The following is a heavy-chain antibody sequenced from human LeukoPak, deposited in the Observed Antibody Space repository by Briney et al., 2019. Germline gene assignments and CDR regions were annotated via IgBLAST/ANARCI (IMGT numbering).Heavy chain of an antibody. CDR2: IWYDGGSK. Sequence: YPGRSLRLSCAASGFTFSTHGMHWVRQAPGKGLEWVAVIWYDGGSKYYADSVKGRFTISRDNSKNTLYLQMNSLRAEDTAVYYCARERNGDYTLLCWGQGSLVTVSS. CDR1: GFTFSTHG. V-gene: IGHV3-33*01. D-gene: IGHD4-17*01. CDR3: ARERNGDYTLLC. J-gene: IGHJ4*02.